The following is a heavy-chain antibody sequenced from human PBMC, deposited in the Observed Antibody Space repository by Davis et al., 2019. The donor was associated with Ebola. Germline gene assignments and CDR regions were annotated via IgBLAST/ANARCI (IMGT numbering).Heavy chain of an antibody. D-gene: IGHD3-16*01. CDR3: ARVSRTLRLSLDY. V-gene: IGHV4-34*01. J-gene: IGHJ4*02. CDR1: GGSFSGYY. Sequence: MPSETLSLTCAVYGGSFSGYYWSWIRQPPGKGLEWIGEINHSGSTNYNPSLKSRVTIPVDTSKNQFSLKLSSVTAADTAVYYCARVSRTLRLSLDYWGQGTLVTVSS. CDR2: INHSGST.